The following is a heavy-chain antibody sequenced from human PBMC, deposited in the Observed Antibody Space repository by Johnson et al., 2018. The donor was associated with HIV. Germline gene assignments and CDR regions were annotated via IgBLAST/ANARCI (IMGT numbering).Heavy chain of an antibody. J-gene: IGHJ3*02. V-gene: IGHV3-30*04. CDR3: AKAQRVYCSGGSCYHDAFDI. CDR2: ISYDGSNK. D-gene: IGHD2-15*01. Sequence: QVQLVESGGGVVQPGRSLRLSCAASGFTFNSYAMHWVRQAPGKGLEWVAIISYDGSNKYSADSVKGRFTISRDISKNTLYLQMNSLRAEDTAVYYCAKAQRVYCSGGSCYHDAFDIWGQGTMVTVSS. CDR1: GFTFNSYA.